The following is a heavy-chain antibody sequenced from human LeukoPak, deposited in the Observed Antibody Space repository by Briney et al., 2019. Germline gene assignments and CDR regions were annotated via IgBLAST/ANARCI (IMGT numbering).Heavy chain of an antibody. J-gene: IGHJ4*02. V-gene: IGHV3-30*18. Sequence: GGSLRLSCAASGFTFSSYGMHWVRQAPGKGLEWAAVISYDGSNKYYADSVKGRFTISRDNSKSTLYLQMNSLRAEDTAVYYCAKLIAAAGNFDYWGQGTLVTVSS. CDR2: ISYDGSNK. CDR3: AKLIAAAGNFDY. CDR1: GFTFSSYG. D-gene: IGHD6-13*01.